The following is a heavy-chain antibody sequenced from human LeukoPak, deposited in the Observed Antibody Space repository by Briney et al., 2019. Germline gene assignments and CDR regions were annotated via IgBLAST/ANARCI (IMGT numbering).Heavy chain of an antibody. V-gene: IGHV4-59*01. Sequence: SETLSLTRTVSGGSISSYYWGWIRQPPGRGLEWIGYIYYSGSTNYNPSLKSRVTISVDTSKNQFSLKLSSVTAADTAVYYCARVSGYENFDYWGQGTLVTVSS. D-gene: IGHD5-12*01. CDR1: GGSISSYY. J-gene: IGHJ4*02. CDR3: ARVSGYENFDY. CDR2: IYYSGST.